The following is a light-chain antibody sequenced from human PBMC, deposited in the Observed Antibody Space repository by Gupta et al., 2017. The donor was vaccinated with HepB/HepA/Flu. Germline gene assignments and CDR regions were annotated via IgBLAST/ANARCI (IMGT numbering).Light chain of an antibody. Sequence: QSALTQPASVSGSPGQSITISCTGTSSDIGTYDLVSWYQQHPGKAPKLMMYDDTKRPTGVSNRFSGSTSGNTASLTISGLQAEDEAEYYCCACGGIVSNVVFGGGTKLTVL. J-gene: IGLJ2*01. CDR1: SSDIGTYDL. CDR3: CACGGIVSNVV. CDR2: DDT. V-gene: IGLV2-23*01.